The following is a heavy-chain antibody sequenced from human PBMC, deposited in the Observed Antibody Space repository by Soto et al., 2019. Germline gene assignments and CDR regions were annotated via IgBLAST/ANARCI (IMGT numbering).Heavy chain of an antibody. V-gene: IGHV4-59*01. J-gene: IGHJ5*02. CDR1: GGATRNYF. Sequence: QVQLQESGPGLVKPSETLSLTCTVSGGATRNYFWSWIRQPPGKGLEWIGFIYYSGTTNYNSSLKRRVTIPLDPSKTQFSLRLRSATAADTAGYYCARYVTPYDTAVGFDPWGPGTLVTVSS. CDR2: IYYSGTT. CDR3: ARYVTPYDTAVGFDP. D-gene: IGHD3-9*01.